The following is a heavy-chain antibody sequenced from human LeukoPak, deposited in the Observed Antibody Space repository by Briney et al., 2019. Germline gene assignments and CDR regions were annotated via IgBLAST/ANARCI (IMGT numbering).Heavy chain of an antibody. CDR2: INGDGSAT. J-gene: IGHJ2*01. D-gene: IGHD1-1*01. Sequence: GGSLRLSCAASGFTFSSYWMHWVRQAPGKGLVWVPRINGDGSATAYADSVKGRFTNPRDNAKNTLYLQMNSLRAEDTAVYYCTRGLTGHDGFFDLWGRGTLVTVSS. CDR1: GFTFSSYW. CDR3: TRGLTGHDGFFDL. V-gene: IGHV3-74*01.